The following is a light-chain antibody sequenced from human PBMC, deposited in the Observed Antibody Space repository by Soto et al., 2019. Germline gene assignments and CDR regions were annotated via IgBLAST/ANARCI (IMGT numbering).Light chain of an antibody. CDR2: EVS. Sequence: QSALAQAASVSGSPGQSITISCTGTSSGVGGYNSVSWYQQHPGKAPKLMIYEVSNRPSGVSSRFSGSKSANTASLTISGLQAEDEADYYCSSYTGTSALLFGGGTKVTVL. CDR3: SSYTGTSALL. V-gene: IGLV2-14*01. CDR1: SSGVGGYNS. J-gene: IGLJ3*02.